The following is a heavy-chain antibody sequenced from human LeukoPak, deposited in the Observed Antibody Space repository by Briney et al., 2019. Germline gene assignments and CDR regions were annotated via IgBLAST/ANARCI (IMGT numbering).Heavy chain of an antibody. CDR3: ARGVVSGRFGDYYYYMDV. J-gene: IGHJ6*03. CDR1: GGSFSGHY. CDR2: VNDRGST. V-gene: IGHV4-34*01. Sequence: SETLSLTCAVYGGSFSGHYWTWIRQPPGKGLQCIGEVNDRGSTNYNPSLKSRLTISEDKSKKQFSLRLPSVTAADTAVYYCARGVVSGRFGDYYYYMDVWGKGTTVTGSS. D-gene: IGHD3-16*01.